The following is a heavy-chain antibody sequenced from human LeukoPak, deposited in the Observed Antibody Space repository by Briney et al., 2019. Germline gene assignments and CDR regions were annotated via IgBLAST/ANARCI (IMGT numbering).Heavy chain of an antibody. CDR3: ARISNYYDSSGYEY. J-gene: IGHJ4*02. V-gene: IGHV1-18*01. CDR1: GYTFTSYG. Sequence: ASVKVSCKASGYTFTSYGISWVRQSPGQGLEWMGWISTYNGNTNYAQKLQGRVTMTTDTSTSTAYIELRILRSDATAVYYCARISNYYDSSGYEYWGQGTLVTVSS. D-gene: IGHD3-22*01. CDR2: ISTYNGNT.